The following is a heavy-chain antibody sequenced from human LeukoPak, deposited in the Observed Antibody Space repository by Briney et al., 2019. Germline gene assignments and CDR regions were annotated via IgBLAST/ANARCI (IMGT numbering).Heavy chain of an antibody. CDR1: GFTFDDYA. J-gene: IGHJ5*02. CDR2: ISWNSGSI. D-gene: IGHD1-14*01. CDR3: AEWVSSRRGYNWFDP. V-gene: IGHV3-9*01. Sequence: PGGSLRLSCAASGFTFDDYAMHWVRQAPGKGLEWVSGISWNSGSIGYADSVKGRFTISRDNAKNSLYLQMNSLRADDTAGYYWAEWVSSRRGYNWFDPWGQGTLVTVSS.